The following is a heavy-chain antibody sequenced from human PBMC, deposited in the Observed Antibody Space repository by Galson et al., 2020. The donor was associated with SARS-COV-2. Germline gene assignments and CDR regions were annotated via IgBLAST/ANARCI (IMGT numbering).Heavy chain of an antibody. V-gene: IGHV3-30*18. CDR3: SKRGLIFMLYVRNNYMDV. D-gene: IGHD2-8*01. CDR1: GGSINNYG. J-gene: IGHJ6*03. Sequence: GGSLRHSWAASGGSINNYGMNWIRQAPGKGLEWVAGISYEGRNNYYTDDGKVRLTISRDTSKNTMYLQMNNLRAEDTAVYYCSKRGLIFMLYVRNNYMDVWGKGTTVTVSS. CDR2: ISYEGRNN.